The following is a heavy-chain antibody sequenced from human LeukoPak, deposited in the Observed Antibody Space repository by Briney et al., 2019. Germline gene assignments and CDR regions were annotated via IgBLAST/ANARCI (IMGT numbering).Heavy chain of an antibody. D-gene: IGHD3-9*01. CDR1: GYTLTELS. V-gene: IGHV1-24*01. CDR3: ATVDILTGYATHDY. CDR2: FDPEDGET. Sequence: ASVKVSCKVSGYTLTELSMHWVRQAPGKGLEWMGGFDPEDGETIYAQKFQGRVTMTEDTSTDTAYMELSSLRSEDTAVYYCATVDILTGYATHDYWGQGTLVTVPS. J-gene: IGHJ4*02.